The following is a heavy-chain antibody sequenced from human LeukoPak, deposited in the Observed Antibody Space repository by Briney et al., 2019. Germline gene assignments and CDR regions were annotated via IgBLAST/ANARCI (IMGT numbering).Heavy chain of an antibody. CDR1: GFTPSLFW. CDR2: IDGPGRGT. V-gene: IGHV3-74*01. D-gene: IGHD2-21*01. CDR3: VRDLFPDAFDI. Sequence: GSLRLLCEVSGFTPSLFWTHWVRQATGKGLEWVTRIDGPGRGTVYADSVKARFTSSRHNAKHTLSLQMNSLLYDDTAMYYCVRDLFPDAFDIWGQGTRVTVSS. J-gene: IGHJ3*02.